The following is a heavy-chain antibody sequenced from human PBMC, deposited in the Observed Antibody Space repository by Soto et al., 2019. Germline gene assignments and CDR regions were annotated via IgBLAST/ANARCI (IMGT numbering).Heavy chain of an antibody. CDR2: IYYSGST. CDR3: ARPRRGYSGYDPFDY. J-gene: IGHJ4*02. CDR1: GGSISSSSYY. Sequence: QLQLQESGPGLVKPSETLSLTCTVSGGSISSSSYYWGWIRQPPGKGLEWIGSIYYSGSTYYNPALKSRVTISLDTSKNQFSLKLSSVTAADTAVYYCARPRRGYSGYDPFDYWGQGTLVTVSS. D-gene: IGHD5-12*01. V-gene: IGHV4-39*01.